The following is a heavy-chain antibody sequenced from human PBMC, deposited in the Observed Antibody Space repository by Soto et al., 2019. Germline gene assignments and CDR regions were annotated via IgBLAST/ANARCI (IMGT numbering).Heavy chain of an antibody. CDR2: IIPIFGTA. CDR3: ARDRAYCSSTSCYRYWFDP. Sequence: SVKVSCKASGGTFSSYAISWVRQAPGQGFEWMGGIIPIFGTANYAQKFQGRVTITADKSTSTAYMELSSLRSEDTAVYYCARDRAYCSSTSCYRYWFDPWGQGTLVTVSS. J-gene: IGHJ5*02. D-gene: IGHD2-2*02. CDR1: GGTFSSYA. V-gene: IGHV1-69*06.